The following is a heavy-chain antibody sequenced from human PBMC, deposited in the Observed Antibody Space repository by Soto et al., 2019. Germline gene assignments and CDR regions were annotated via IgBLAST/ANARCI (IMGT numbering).Heavy chain of an antibody. D-gene: IGHD6-19*01. CDR1: GGSFSGYY. CDR3: ARDYLQWLRNWFDP. J-gene: IGHJ5*02. CDR2: INHSGST. V-gene: IGHV4-34*01. Sequence: SETLSLTCAVYGGSFSGYYWSWIRQPPGKGLEWIGEINHSGSTNYNPSLKSRVTISVDTSKNQFSLKLSSVTAADTAVYYCARDYLQWLRNWFDPWGQGTLVTVSS.